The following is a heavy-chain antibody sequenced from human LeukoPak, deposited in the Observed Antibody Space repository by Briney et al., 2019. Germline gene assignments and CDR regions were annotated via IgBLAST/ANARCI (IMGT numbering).Heavy chain of an antibody. V-gene: IGHV4-4*02. CDR3: ARDTAAAPGGLTRYYFDY. CDR1: GASISSSNW. J-gene: IGHJ4*02. D-gene: IGHD6-13*01. Sequence: SGTLSLTCAVSGASISSSNWWHWVRQPPGKGLEWIGEIYHSGSTNYNPSLKSRVTMSVDTSKNQFSLKLSSVTAADTAVYYCARDTAAAPGGLTRYYFDYWGQGTLVTVSS. CDR2: IYHSGST.